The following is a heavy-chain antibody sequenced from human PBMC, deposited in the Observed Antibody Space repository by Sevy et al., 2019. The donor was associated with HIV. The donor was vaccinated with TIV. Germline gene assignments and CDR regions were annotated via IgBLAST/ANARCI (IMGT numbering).Heavy chain of an antibody. J-gene: IGHJ4*02. Sequence: GGCLRLSCVASQFNFDTYAIHWVRQAPGKGLEWVAMIWYDGSSKDYAESVKGRFAISRDNSQNTAFLQMNSLRAEDTRVYYCATNMVHAGTYDSYFNFWGQGSPVLVSS. CDR1: QFNFDTYA. CDR3: ATNMVHAGTYDSYFNF. V-gene: IGHV3-33*04. CDR2: IWYDGSSK. D-gene: IGHD3-10*01.